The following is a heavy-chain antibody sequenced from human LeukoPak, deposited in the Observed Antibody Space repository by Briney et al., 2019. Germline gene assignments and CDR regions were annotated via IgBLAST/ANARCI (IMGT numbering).Heavy chain of an antibody. Sequence: SVKVSCKASGGTFNTYPINWVRQAPGQGLEWMGGIIPIFGTANYAQKFQGRVTLSADESASTAYMELSSLRSEDTAVYYCARDLAYDSGHLSLAGDASDIWGQGTMVTVSS. V-gene: IGHV1-69*13. CDR2: IIPIFGTA. CDR1: GGTFNTYP. J-gene: IGHJ3*02. CDR3: ARDLAYDSGHLSLAGDASDI. D-gene: IGHD3-10*01.